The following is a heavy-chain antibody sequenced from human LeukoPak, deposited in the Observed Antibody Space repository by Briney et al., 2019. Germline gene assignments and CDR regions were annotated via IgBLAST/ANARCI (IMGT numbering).Heavy chain of an antibody. CDR1: GFTFSAYA. CDR3: ARDRSANSRVYHFDY. Sequence: SGGSLRLSCAASGFTFSAYAMHWVRQAPGKGLEGVAIISYDGNIKYQADSVKGRFTIFRDDSKNTLYLQMNSLRAEDTAVYYCARDRSANSRVYHFDYWGQGTLVTVSS. V-gene: IGHV3-30-3*01. D-gene: IGHD6-6*01. J-gene: IGHJ4*02. CDR2: ISYDGNIK.